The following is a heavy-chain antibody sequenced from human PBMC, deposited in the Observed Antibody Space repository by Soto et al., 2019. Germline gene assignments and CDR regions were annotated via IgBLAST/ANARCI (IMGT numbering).Heavy chain of an antibody. CDR3: ARVKRDIVVVPAASPYYFDY. Sequence: QVQLQESGPGLVKPSQTLSLTCTVSGGSISSGGYYWSWIRQHPGKGLEWIGYIYYSGSTYYNPSLRSRVTISVDTSKNPFSLKLSSVTAADTAVYYCARVKRDIVVVPAASPYYFDYWGQGTLVTVSS. CDR1: GGSISSGGYY. J-gene: IGHJ4*02. D-gene: IGHD2-2*01. V-gene: IGHV4-31*03. CDR2: IYYSGST.